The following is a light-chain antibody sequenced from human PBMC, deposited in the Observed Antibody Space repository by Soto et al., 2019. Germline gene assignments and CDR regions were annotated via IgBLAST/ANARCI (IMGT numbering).Light chain of an antibody. Sequence: QSVLTQPPSVSAAPGQKVTISCSGSSSNIGTYYVSWYQHLPGTAPKLLIYDNNERPSGIPDRFSGSKSGTSATLGITGLQTEDEADYHCRTCDSSLSAVVFGGGTKLTVL. CDR3: RTCDSSLSAVV. CDR1: SSNIGTYY. J-gene: IGLJ2*01. CDR2: DNN. V-gene: IGLV1-51*01.